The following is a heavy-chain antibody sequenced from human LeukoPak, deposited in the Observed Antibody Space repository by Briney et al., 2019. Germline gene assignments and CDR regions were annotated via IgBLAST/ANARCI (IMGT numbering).Heavy chain of an antibody. D-gene: IGHD2-21*02. CDR1: GFTVNSTY. Sequence: GGSLRLSCAASGFTVNSTYMSWVRQASGKGLEWVSVIYSSGSTFYADSVKGRFTISRDNSKNTLYLQMYSLRVEDTAVYYCARDGGDHAPDWYFDLWGRGTLVTVSS. V-gene: IGHV3-66*01. J-gene: IGHJ2*01. CDR2: IYSSGST. CDR3: ARDGGDHAPDWYFDL.